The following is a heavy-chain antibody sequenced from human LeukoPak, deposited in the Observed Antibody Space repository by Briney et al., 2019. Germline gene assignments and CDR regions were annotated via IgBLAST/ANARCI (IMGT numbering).Heavy chain of an antibody. D-gene: IGHD1-1*01. V-gene: IGHV3-74*01. CDR3: ARDRGAGTPFDP. CDR1: GFTFSSHW. Sequence: PGGSLRLSCAASGFTFSSHWMHWVRQVPGKGLVWVPRITTDVTNTAYADSVRGRFTISRDNAKNTLYLQTNSLRAEDTAVYYCARDRGAGTPFDPWGQGTLVTVSS. CDR2: ITTDVTNT. J-gene: IGHJ5*02.